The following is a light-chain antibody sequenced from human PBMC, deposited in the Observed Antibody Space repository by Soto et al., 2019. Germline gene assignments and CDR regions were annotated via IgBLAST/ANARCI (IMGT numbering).Light chain of an antibody. V-gene: IGKV3-20*01. CDR2: DAS. Sequence: EFVLTQSPGTLSLSPGERATLSCRASQTVRNNYLAWYQQKPGQAPRLLIYDASSRATGIPDRFSGGGSGPDFTLTISRLEPEDFAVYYCQQFSSYPLTFGRGTKVEIK. CDR3: QQFSSYPLT. J-gene: IGKJ4*01. CDR1: QTVRNNY.